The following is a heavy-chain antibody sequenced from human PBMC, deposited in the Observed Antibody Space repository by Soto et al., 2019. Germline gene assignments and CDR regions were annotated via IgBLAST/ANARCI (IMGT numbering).Heavy chain of an antibody. CDR3: ARRIAAQPLDY. J-gene: IGHJ4*02. CDR1: GFTFSSYW. Sequence: PGGSLRLSCAASGFTFSSYWMHWVRQAPGKGLVWVSRINSDGSSTSYADSVKGRFTISRDNAKNTLYLQMNSLRAEDTAVYYCARRIAAQPLDYWGQGTLVTVSS. V-gene: IGHV3-74*01. D-gene: IGHD6-6*01. CDR2: INSDGSST.